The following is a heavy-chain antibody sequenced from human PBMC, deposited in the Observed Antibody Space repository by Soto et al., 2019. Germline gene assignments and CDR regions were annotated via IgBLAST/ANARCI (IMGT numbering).Heavy chain of an antibody. CDR1: GGSISSYY. CDR2: IYYSGST. Sequence: ETLSLTCTVSGGSISSYYWSWIRQPPGKGLEWIGYIYYSGSTNYNPSLKSRVTISVDTSKNQFSLKLSSVTAADTAVYYCARDQREALDYWGQGTLVTVSS. CDR3: ARDQREALDY. D-gene: IGHD6-25*01. J-gene: IGHJ4*02. V-gene: IGHV4-59*01.